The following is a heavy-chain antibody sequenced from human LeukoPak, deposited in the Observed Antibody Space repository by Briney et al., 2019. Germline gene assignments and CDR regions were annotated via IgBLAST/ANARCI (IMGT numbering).Heavy chain of an antibody. V-gene: IGHV1-2*04. CDR3: ARNREPTYGNTPAGRTKGPFDN. D-gene: IGHD1-7*01. J-gene: IGHJ4*02. Sequence: ASVKVSCKASGYTFTSYYMHWVRQAPGQGLEWMGWINPNSGGTNYAQKFQGWVTMTRDTSISTAYMELSRLRSDNTAVYYFARNREPTYGNTPAGRTKGPFDNWGKGTLVTVSS. CDR2: INPNSGGT. CDR1: GYTFTSYY.